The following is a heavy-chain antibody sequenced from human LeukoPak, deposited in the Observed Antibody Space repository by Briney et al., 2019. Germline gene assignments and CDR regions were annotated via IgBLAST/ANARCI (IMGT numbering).Heavy chain of an antibody. CDR2: ISSGSSTI. J-gene: IGHJ3*02. CDR1: GFTFSTYS. D-gene: IGHD2-15*01. CDR3: ASEGPVALGAFDI. Sequence: GGSLRLSCAASGFTFSTYSMNWVRQAPGKGLEWVSYISSGSSTIYYADPVKGRFTISRDNAKNSLYLQMNSLRAEDTAVYYCASEGPVALGAFDIWGQGTMVTVSS. V-gene: IGHV3-48*01.